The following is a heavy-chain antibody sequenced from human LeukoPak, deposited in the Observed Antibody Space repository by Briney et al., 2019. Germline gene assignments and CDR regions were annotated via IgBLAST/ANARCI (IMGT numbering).Heavy chain of an antibody. CDR3: ARAHVAAGLAFDI. J-gene: IGHJ3*02. CDR2: IGIPGDA. V-gene: IGHV3-13*01. CDR1: GFTFSGYD. Sequence: GGSLRLSCAASGFTFSGYDMHWLRQATGKGLEWVSGIGIPGDAYYPGSVKGRFTISRENAKNSFYLQMNSLRAEDTAVYYCARAHVAAGLAFDIWGQGTMVTVSS. D-gene: IGHD6-25*01.